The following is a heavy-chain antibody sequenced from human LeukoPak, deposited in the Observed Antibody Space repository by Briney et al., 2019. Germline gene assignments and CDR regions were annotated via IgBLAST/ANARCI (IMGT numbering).Heavy chain of an antibody. V-gene: IGHV3-30*18. CDR3: AKDHGGELPRLYGMDV. D-gene: IGHD3-16*01. CDR1: GFTFSSYG. CDR2: ISYDGSNK. Sequence: GGSLRLSCSASGFTFSSYGMHWVRQAPGKGLEWVAVISYDGSNKYYADSVKGRFTISRDNSKNTLYLQMNSLRAEDTAVYYCAKDHGGELPRLYGMDVWGQGTTVTVSS. J-gene: IGHJ6*02.